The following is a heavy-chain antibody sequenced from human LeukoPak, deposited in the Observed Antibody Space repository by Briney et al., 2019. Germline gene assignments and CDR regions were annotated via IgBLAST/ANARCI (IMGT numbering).Heavy chain of an antibody. J-gene: IGHJ4*02. CDR1: GVTSSSYA. Sequence: GASVMVSCKASGVTSSSYAISSVRQAPGQGLEWMGGIIPIFDAANYAQKFTGRFTITADESTSTAYMELSSLRSEGTAVYYCARYYRGWYYFDYWGQGTLVTVSS. D-gene: IGHD6-19*01. CDR3: ARYYRGWYYFDY. CDR2: IIPIFDAA. V-gene: IGHV1-69*13.